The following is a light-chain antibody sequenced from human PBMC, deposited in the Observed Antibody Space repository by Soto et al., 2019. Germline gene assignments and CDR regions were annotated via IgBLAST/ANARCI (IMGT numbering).Light chain of an antibody. CDR2: TTS. Sequence: EIVMTQSPATLSVSPGERATLSCRASQSVRSNLAWYQRKPGQAPRLLIHTTSIRATDIPDRFSGSGSGTDFTLTISRLEPEDSAVYYCQQCGGSPLFSFGPGTKVDIK. CDR1: QSVRSN. CDR3: QQCGGSPLFS. J-gene: IGKJ3*01. V-gene: IGKV3-20*01.